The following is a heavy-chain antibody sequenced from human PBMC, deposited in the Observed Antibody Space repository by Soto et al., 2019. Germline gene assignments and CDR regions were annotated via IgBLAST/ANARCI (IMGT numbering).Heavy chain of an antibody. D-gene: IGHD6-13*01. CDR1: GGSINSYY. V-gene: IGHV4-4*07. Sequence: SETLSLTCTVSGGSINSYYWTWIRQPAGKGLEWIGLIDTSGTTNYNPSLKSRVTMSVDTSKNQFSLKLTSVTAADTAMYYCARGFGSSWYYFDYWGRGPLVTVSS. CDR3: ARGFGSSWYYFDY. CDR2: IDTSGTT. J-gene: IGHJ4*02.